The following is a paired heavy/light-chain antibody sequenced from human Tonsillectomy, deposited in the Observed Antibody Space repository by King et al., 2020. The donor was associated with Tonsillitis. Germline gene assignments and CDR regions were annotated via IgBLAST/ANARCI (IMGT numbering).Light chain of an antibody. J-gene: IGKJ3*01. CDR3: QQHDNLPFT. CDR2: DAS. V-gene: IGKV1-33*01. Sequence: DIQMTQSPSSLSASVGDRVTITCQASQDISDYLNWYQQKPGKAPNLLIYDASNLQTGVPSRFSGSGSGTDFTFTISSLQPEDIATYYCQQHDNLPFTFGPGTKVDIK. CDR1: QDISDY.
Heavy chain of an antibody. J-gene: IGHJ4*02. CDR2: IYHSGST. CDR3: ARTYSGNRGYLDY. V-gene: IGHV4-4*02. D-gene: IGHD1-26*01. CDR1: GGSISSGNW. Sequence: QVQLQESGPGLVKPSGTLSLTCAVSGGSISSGNWWSWVRQPPGRGLEWIGEIYHSGSTNYNPSLKSRVTLSLDKSKNQFSLRLSSVTAADTAVYYCARTYSGNRGYLDYWGQGTLVTVSS.